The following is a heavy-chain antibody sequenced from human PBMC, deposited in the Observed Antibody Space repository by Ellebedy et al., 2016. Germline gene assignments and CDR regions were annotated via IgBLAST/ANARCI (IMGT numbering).Heavy chain of an antibody. CDR2: ITGNAGSP. J-gene: IGHJ6*03. CDR1: GFNFNNYV. V-gene: IGHV3-23*01. Sequence: GESLKISXVASGFNFNNYVMSWVRQAPGKGLECISGITGNAGSPNYPDSVKGRFTISRDNSKNTLFLQMNDLRAEDTAVYYCAKDKRIIAPGTGEYYMDVWGKGTTVTVSS. CDR3: AKDKRIIAPGTGEYYMDV. D-gene: IGHD1/OR15-1a*01.